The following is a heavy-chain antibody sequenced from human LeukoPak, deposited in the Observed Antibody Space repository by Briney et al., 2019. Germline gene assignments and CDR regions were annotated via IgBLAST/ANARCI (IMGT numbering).Heavy chain of an antibody. D-gene: IGHD6-19*01. CDR2: ISGSGGST. CDR1: GVTFSSYA. J-gene: IGHJ6*02. Sequence: GGSLRLSCAASGVTFSSYAMSWVRQAPGKGLEWVSAISGSGGSTYYADSVKGRFTISRDNSKNALYLQMNSLRAEDTAVYYCAKGLAGYYYGMDVWGQGTTVTVSS. CDR3: AKGLAGYYYGMDV. V-gene: IGHV3-23*01.